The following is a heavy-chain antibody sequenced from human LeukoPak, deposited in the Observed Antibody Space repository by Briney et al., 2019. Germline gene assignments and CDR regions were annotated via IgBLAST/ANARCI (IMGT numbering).Heavy chain of an antibody. Sequence: GGSLRLSCAASGFTFSTFAMIWVRQPPGKGLEWVSSIFPSGGEIHYADSVRGRFTISRDNSKSTLSLQMNSLRAEDTAIYYCAIFQISTRWPEYLQHWGQGTLVTVSS. D-gene: IGHD2-15*01. CDR3: AIFQISTRWPEYLQH. J-gene: IGHJ1*01. CDR1: GFTFSTFA. V-gene: IGHV3-23*01. CDR2: IFPSGGEI.